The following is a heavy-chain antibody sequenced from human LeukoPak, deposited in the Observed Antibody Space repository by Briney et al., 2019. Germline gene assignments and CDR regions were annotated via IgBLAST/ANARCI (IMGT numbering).Heavy chain of an antibody. D-gene: IGHD3-10*01. Sequence: GGSLRLSCPAPGSTFSSFAWNWVGQAPGKGRGGVAVISYDGSNKYYADSVKGRFTISRDNSKNTLYLQMNSLRAEDTAVYYCARSYYGSGSSYYFDYWGQGTLVTVSS. CDR1: GSTFSSFA. J-gene: IGHJ4*02. V-gene: IGHV3-30*04. CDR2: ISYDGSNK. CDR3: ARSYYGSGSSYYFDY.